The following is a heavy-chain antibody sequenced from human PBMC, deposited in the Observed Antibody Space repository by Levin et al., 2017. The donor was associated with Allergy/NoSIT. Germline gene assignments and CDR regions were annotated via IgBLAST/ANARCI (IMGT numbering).Heavy chain of an antibody. CDR2: FRPYNGNT. Sequence: ASVKVSCKASGYTFSSYGISWVRQAPGQGLEWMGWFRPYNGNTDSAQKVQGRVTMTADTSTSTAYMELRSLRSDDTAVYYCARTRALTYPGDLDYWGQGTLVTVSS. D-gene: IGHD1-1*01. V-gene: IGHV1-18*01. CDR1: GYTFSSYG. CDR3: ARTRALTYPGDLDY. J-gene: IGHJ4*02.